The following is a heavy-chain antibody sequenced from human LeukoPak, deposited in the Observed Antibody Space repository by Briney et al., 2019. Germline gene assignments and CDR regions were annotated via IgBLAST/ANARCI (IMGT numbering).Heavy chain of an antibody. J-gene: IGHJ6*03. V-gene: IGHV1-2*04. CDR1: GYTFTGYY. CDR3: ARDPSGCSSTSCYVYMDV. Sequence: ASVKVSCKASGYTFTGYYMHWVRQAPGQGLEWMGWINPNSGGTNYAQKFQGWVTMTRDTSISTAYMELSRLRSDDTAVYYCARDPSGCSSTSCYVYMDVWGKGTTVTVSS. D-gene: IGHD2-2*01. CDR2: INPNSGGT.